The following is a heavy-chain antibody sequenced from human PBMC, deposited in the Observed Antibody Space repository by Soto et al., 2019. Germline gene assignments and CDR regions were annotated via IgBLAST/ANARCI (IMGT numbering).Heavy chain of an antibody. CDR2: INHSGST. CDR3: ARGRLRFLEWAPRAFDI. V-gene: IGHV4-34*01. Sequence: TSETLSLTCAVYGGSFSGYYWSWIRQPPGKGLEWIGEINHSGSTNYNPSLKSRVTISVDTSKNQFSLKLSSVTAADTAVYYCARGRLRFLEWAPRAFDIWGQGTMVTVSS. J-gene: IGHJ3*02. CDR1: GGSFSGYY. D-gene: IGHD3-3*01.